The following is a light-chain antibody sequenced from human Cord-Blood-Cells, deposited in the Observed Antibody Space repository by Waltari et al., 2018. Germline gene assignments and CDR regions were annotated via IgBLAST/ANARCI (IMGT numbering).Light chain of an antibody. CDR3: CSYAGSSTF. CDR2: EVS. Sequence: QSALTQPASVSGSPGQSITISCTGTSSDVGSYNLVSWYQQHPGKAPKLMIYEVSKRPSVVSNRFSGSKSGNTASLTISGLQAEDEADYYCCSYAGSSTFFGTGTKVTVL. V-gene: IGLV2-23*02. J-gene: IGLJ1*01. CDR1: SSDVGSYNL.